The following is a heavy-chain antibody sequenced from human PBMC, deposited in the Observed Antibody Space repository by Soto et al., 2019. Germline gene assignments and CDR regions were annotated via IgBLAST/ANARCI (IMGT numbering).Heavy chain of an antibody. J-gene: IGHJ6*02. V-gene: IGHV5-51*01. Sequence: GHAQTVSCKASGYIFTSYWIPWVRQMPGKDMEWMGIIYPSDSDTRYSPSFQGQVTISADKSISTAYLQRSSLKASDTATYYCARHSAAPKKDVCSSGYSQNGVDVWGQGIKVTV. CDR1: GYIFTSYW. CDR2: IYPSDSDT. D-gene: IGHD3-22*01. CDR3: ARHSAAPKKDVCSSGYSQNGVDV.